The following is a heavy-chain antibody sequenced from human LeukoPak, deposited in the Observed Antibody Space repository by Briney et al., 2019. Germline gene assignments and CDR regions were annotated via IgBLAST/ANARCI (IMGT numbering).Heavy chain of an antibody. D-gene: IGHD2-15*01. Sequence: GGSLRLSCAASGFTFSSHAMSWVRQAPGKGLEWVSAISGSGGSTYYAGSVKGRFTISRDNSKNALYLQMNSLRAEDTAVYYCAKDGVALDYYYYMDVWGKGTTVTVSS. CDR3: AKDGVALDYYYYMDV. CDR1: GFTFSSHA. V-gene: IGHV3-23*01. CDR2: ISGSGGST. J-gene: IGHJ6*03.